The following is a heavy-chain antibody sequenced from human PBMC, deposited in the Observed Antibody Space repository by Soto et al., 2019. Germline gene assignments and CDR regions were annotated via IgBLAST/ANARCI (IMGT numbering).Heavy chain of an antibody. J-gene: IGHJ4*02. Sequence: EVQLVESGGGLIQPGGSLRLSCTAPGFSVTTNDMSWVRQAPGKGLEWVSVIYAGGSTSYADSVKGRFTVSRDNSTNTLFLQLSSLRVEDTAIYYCAREARGIGWTNFFDYWGQGVLVTVSS. D-gene: IGHD6-25*01. V-gene: IGHV3-53*01. CDR2: IYAGGST. CDR3: AREARGIGWTNFFDY. CDR1: GFSVTTND.